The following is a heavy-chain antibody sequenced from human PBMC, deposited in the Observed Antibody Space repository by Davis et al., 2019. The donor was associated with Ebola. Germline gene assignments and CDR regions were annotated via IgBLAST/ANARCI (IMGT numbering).Heavy chain of an antibody. J-gene: IGHJ6*04. V-gene: IGHV7-4-1*02. CDR1: GYTFTYRY. D-gene: IGHD2-2*01. CDR2: ININTGNP. CDR3: ARSSYTWYFSGMDV. Sequence: ASVKVSCKASGYTFTYRYLHWVRQAPGQGLEWMGWININTGNPTYAQGFTGRFVFSLDTSVSTAYLQITSLKAEDTAVYYCARSSYTWYFSGMDVWGKGTTVTVSS.